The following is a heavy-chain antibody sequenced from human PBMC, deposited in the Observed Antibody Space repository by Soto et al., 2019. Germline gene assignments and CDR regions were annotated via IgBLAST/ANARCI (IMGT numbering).Heavy chain of an antibody. CDR2: INWNSGSI. CDR1: GFTFDDYA. D-gene: IGHD6-19*01. V-gene: IGHV3-9*01. Sequence: GGSLRLSCAASGFTFDDYAMHWVRQVPGKGLEWVSGINWNSGSIGYADSVKGRFAISRDNAKNSLHLQMNSLRAEDTALYYCAKSHTTSGWYVTTDYWGQGTRVTVSS. CDR3: AKSHTTSGWYVTTDY. J-gene: IGHJ4*02.